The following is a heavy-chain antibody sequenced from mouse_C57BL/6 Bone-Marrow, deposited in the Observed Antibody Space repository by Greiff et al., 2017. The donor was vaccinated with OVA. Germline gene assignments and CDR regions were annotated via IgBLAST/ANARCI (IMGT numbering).Heavy chain of an antibody. CDR2: IYPGNGDT. D-gene: IGHD1-1*01. V-gene: IGHV1-12*01. CDR3: ARDYYYGSSYLPYWYFDV. J-gene: IGHJ1*03. Sequence: LQQSGAELVRPGASVKMSCKASGYTFTSYNMHWVKQTPRQGLEWIGAIYPGNGDTSYNQKFKGKATLTVDKSSSTAYMQLSSLTSEDSAVYFCARDYYYGSSYLPYWYFDVWGTGTTVTVSS. CDR1: GYTFTSYN.